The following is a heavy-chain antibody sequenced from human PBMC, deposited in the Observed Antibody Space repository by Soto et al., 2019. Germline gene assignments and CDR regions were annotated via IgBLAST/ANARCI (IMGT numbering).Heavy chain of an antibody. Sequence: QVQLVESGGGVVQPGRSLRLSCAASGFTFSSYGMHWVRQAPGKGLEWVAVIWYDGSNKYYADSVKGRFTISRDNSKNTLYLQMNSLRAEDTAVYYCARDVTMIVVAGGFDYWGQGTLVTVSS. CDR1: GFTFSSYG. D-gene: IGHD3-22*01. CDR2: IWYDGSNK. J-gene: IGHJ4*02. CDR3: ARDVTMIVVAGGFDY. V-gene: IGHV3-33*01.